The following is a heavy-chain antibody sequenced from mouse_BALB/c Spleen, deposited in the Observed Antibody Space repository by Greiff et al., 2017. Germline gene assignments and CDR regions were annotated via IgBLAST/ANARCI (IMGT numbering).Heavy chain of an antibody. CDR3: ARAKVRREDYAMDY. CDR1: GYTFTSYW. CDR2: IDPSDSET. J-gene: IGHJ4*01. V-gene: IGHV1-69*02. D-gene: IGHD2-14*01. Sequence: QVQLQQPGAELVKPGAPVKLSCKASGYTFTSYWMNWVKQRPGRGLEWIGRIDPSDSETHYNQKFKDKATLTVDKSSSTAYIQLSSLTSEDSAVYYCARAKVRREDYAMDYWGQGTSVTVSS.